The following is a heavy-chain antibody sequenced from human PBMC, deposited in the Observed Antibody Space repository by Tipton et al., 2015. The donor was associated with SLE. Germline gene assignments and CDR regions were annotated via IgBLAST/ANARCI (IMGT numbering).Heavy chain of an antibody. Sequence: SLRLSCSGYGFSFGDYAMSWFRQAPGKGLEWVGFIRSEGFGGTPEYAASVRGRFTISRDDSESIAYLQMDGLKSEDTAVYYCTRMTCSGGTCPDDYWGQGTLVTVSS. V-gene: IGHV3-49*03. D-gene: IGHD2-15*01. CDR2: IRSEGFGGTP. CDR1: GFSFGDYA. J-gene: IGHJ4*02. CDR3: TRMTCSGGTCPDDY.